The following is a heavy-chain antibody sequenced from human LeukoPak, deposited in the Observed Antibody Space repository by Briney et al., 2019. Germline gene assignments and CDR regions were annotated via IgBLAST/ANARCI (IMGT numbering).Heavy chain of an antibody. CDR1: GFTFSAYA. CDR3: ARDPNGDYIGAFDM. J-gene: IGHJ3*02. D-gene: IGHD4-17*01. CDR2: IRGGGGSA. V-gene: IGHV3-23*01. Sequence: PGGSLRLSCTASGFTFSAYAMMWVRQAPGKGPEWVSAIRGGGGSAFYADSVNGRFTISRDNSKYTLFLQMNSLRAEDTAVYYCARDPNGDYIGAFDMWGPGTMVTVSS.